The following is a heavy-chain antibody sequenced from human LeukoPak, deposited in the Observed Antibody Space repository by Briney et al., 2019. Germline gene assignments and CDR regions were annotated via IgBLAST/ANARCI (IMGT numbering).Heavy chain of an antibody. Sequence: GSLRLSCTASGFTFGDYAMSWVRQAPGKGLEWVGFIRSKAYGGTTEYAASVKGRFTISRDDSKSIAYLQMNSLKTEDTAVYYCRAFWGGPNWFDPWGQGTLVTVSS. J-gene: IGHJ5*02. D-gene: IGHD3-3*01. CDR2: IRSKAYGGTT. CDR1: GFTFGDYA. CDR3: RAFWGGPNWFDP. V-gene: IGHV3-49*04.